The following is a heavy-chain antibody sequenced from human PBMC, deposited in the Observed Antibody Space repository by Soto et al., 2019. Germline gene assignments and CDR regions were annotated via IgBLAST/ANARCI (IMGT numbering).Heavy chain of an antibody. CDR3: ARFAKDEKPKLESWYAFAF. CDR1: GGSISSGGYF. D-gene: IGHD6-13*01. J-gene: IGHJ4*02. CDR2: IYYSGRT. Sequence: VQLQESGPGLVKPSQTLSLTCTVSGGSISSGGYFWSWIRQHPGKGLEWIGNIYYSGRTYYNQSVESRVAISVDTCKNEFTLKVNAGTAADTAMYYCARFAKDEKPKLESWYAFAFWGQGTLVTVSS. V-gene: IGHV4-31*03.